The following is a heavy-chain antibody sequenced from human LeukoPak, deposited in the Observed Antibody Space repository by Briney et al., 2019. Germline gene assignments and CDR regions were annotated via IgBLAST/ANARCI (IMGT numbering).Heavy chain of an antibody. J-gene: IGHJ4*02. CDR3: ARVVDHDYGDYYLDY. CDR1: GFTFSSYW. Sequence: GGSLRLSCAASGFTFSSYWMSWVRQAPGKGLEWVANIKQDGSEKYYVDSVKGRLTISRDNSKNTLYLQMNSLRAEDTAVYYCARVVDHDYGDYYLDYWGQGTLVTVSS. D-gene: IGHD4-17*01. CDR2: IKQDGSEK. V-gene: IGHV3-7*03.